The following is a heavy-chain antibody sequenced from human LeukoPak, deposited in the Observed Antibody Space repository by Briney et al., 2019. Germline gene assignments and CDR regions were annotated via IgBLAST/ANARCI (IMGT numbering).Heavy chain of an antibody. CDR2: IISRGDTT. CDR1: GFTFNAYS. D-gene: IGHD2-8*02. J-gene: IGHJ4*02. CDR3: ARGRGYCTGVSCDIDY. Sequence: PGRSLRLSCAASGFTFNAYSMNWVRQAPGKGLEWVSNIISRGDTTHYAASVKGRFTISRDNAKNSVFLHLNSLRGDDTAVYYCARGRGYCTGVSCDIDYWGQGTLVTVSS. V-gene: IGHV3-48*04.